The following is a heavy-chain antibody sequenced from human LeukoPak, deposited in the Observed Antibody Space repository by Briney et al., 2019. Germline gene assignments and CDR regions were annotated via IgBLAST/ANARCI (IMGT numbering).Heavy chain of an antibody. J-gene: IGHJ4*02. D-gene: IGHD3-22*01. V-gene: IGHV1-8*03. Sequence: ASVKVSCKASGYTFTSYDINWVRQATGQGLEWMGWMNPNSGNTGYAQKFQGRVTITRNTSISTAYMELSSLRSEDTAVYYCARDQYYYDSSGYWRPFYYFDYWGQGTLVTVSS. CDR2: MNPNSGNT. CDR1: GYTFTSYD. CDR3: ARDQYYYDSSGYWRPFYYFDY.